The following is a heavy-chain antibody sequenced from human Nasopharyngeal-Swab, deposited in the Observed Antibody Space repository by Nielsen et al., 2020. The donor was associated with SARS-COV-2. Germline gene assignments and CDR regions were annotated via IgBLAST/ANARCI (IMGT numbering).Heavy chain of an antibody. CDR3: AKVQGIAAADNWFDP. CDR2: ISGSGGST. V-gene: IGHV3-23*01. J-gene: IGHJ5*02. Sequence: GESLKTSCAASGFTFSSYAMSWVRQAPGKGLEWVSAISGSGGSTYYADSVKGRFTISRDNSKNTLYLQMNSLRAEDTAVYYCAKVQGIAAADNWFDPWGQGTLVTVSS. D-gene: IGHD6-13*01. CDR1: GFTFSSYA.